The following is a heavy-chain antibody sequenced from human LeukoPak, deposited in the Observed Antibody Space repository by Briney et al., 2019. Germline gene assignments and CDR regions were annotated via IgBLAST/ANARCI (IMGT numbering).Heavy chain of an antibody. CDR1: GYTFTGYY. CDR2: INPNSGGT. D-gene: IGHD6-13*01. Sequence: GASVKVSCKASGYTFTGYYMHWVRQAPGQVLEWMGWINPNSGGTNYAQKFQGWVTMTRDTSISTAYMELSRLRSDDTAVYYCARDSVYSSSWYEVDYWGQGTLVTVSS. V-gene: IGHV1-2*04. CDR3: ARDSVYSSSWYEVDY. J-gene: IGHJ4*02.